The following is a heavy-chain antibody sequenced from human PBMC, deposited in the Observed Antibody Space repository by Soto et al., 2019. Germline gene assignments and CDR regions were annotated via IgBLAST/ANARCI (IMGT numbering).Heavy chain of an antibody. D-gene: IGHD1-20*01. J-gene: IGHJ4*02. Sequence: SETLSLTCTVSGGSVSSGSYYWSWIRQPPGKGLEWIGYIYYSGSTNYNPSLRSRVTISVDTSKNQFSLNLTSLTAADTAIYYCARSNWYTEYRGQGTLVTVSS. CDR3: ARSNWYTEY. V-gene: IGHV4-61*01. CDR1: GGSVSSGSYY. CDR2: IYYSGST.